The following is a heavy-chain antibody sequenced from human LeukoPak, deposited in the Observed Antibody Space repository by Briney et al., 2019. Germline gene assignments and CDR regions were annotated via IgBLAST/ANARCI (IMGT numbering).Heavy chain of an antibody. CDR2: VSPSIGAT. Sequence: ASVKVSCKASGYTFTDYFIHWVRQAPGQGLEWMGWVSPSIGATNYAQRFQGRVTMTWDTSISTAYLEVSRLTSDDTALYYCARNYGGTSKFFDYWGQGTLVTASS. V-gene: IGHV1-2*02. CDR3: ARNYGGTSKFFDY. J-gene: IGHJ4*02. CDR1: GYTFTDYF. D-gene: IGHD4-23*01.